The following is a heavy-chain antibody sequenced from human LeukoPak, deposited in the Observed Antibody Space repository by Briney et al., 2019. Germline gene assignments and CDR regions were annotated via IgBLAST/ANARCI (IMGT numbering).Heavy chain of an antibody. CDR2: IYYSGST. J-gene: IGHJ3*02. CDR1: GGSISGYD. D-gene: IGHD3-22*01. V-gene: IGHV4-59*01. Sequence: SETLSLTCTVSGGSISGYDWGWIRQPPGKGMEWIGYIYYSGSTKYNPSLKSRVTMSVDTSRNQFSLKLSSVTAADTAVYYCARGGLENGYHSNDGFDIWGQGTMVTVSS. CDR3: ARGGLENGYHSNDGFDI.